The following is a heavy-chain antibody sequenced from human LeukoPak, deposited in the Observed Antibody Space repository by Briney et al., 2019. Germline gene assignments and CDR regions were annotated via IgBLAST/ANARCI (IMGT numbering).Heavy chain of an antibody. CDR3: ARAPIGYGLDY. V-gene: IGHV4-59*11. D-gene: IGHD5-18*01. CDR2: IYDSWNT. Sequence: PSETLSLTCMGSSGSINNHYWSWIRQPPGKGLEGIGYIYDSWNTTHNPPLQSRGTISMDASRTQLSLNLTSVNAEDTAVYCARAPIGYGLDYWGERPLVTVSS. CDR1: SGSINNHY. J-gene: IGHJ4*02.